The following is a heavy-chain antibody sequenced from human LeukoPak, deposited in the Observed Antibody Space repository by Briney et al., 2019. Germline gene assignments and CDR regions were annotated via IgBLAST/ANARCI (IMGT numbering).Heavy chain of an antibody. CDR3: RGWLGSFDV. J-gene: IGHJ3*01. Sequence: GGSLRLSCAASGFTFSSYAMSCVRQVPGKGPEWVLVSYSGGSTYYADSVKGRFTISRDISKNTVDLQTNSLRVEDTAVYHCRGWLGSFDVWGQGTMVTVSS. CDR2: SYSGGST. D-gene: IGHD6-19*01. V-gene: IGHV3-23*03. CDR1: GFTFSSYA.